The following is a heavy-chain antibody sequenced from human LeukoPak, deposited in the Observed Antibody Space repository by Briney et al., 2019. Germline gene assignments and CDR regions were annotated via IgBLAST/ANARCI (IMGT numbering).Heavy chain of an antibody. CDR3: ARHSSGWYYFDY. Sequence: SETLSLTCTVSGGSISSGGYYWSWIRQHPGKGLEWIGYIYYSGSTYYNPSFKSRVTISEDTSKNQFSLKLSSVTAAETAVYYCARHSSGWYYFDYWGQGTLVTVSS. D-gene: IGHD6-19*01. V-gene: IGHV4-31*03. CDR1: GGSISSGGYY. J-gene: IGHJ4*02. CDR2: IYYSGST.